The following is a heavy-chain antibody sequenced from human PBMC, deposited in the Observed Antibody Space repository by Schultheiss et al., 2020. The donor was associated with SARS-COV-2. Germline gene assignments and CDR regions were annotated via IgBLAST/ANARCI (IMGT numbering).Heavy chain of an antibody. CDR2: ISWNSGSI. CDR3: AKDGQIDY. V-gene: IGHV3-23*01. J-gene: IGHJ4*02. CDR1: GFTFSNAW. Sequence: GGSLRLSCAASGFTFSNAWMSWVRQAPGKGLEWVSGISWNSGSIGYADSVKGRFTISRDNSKNTLYLQMNSLRAEDTAVYYCAKDGQIDYWGQGTLVTVSS.